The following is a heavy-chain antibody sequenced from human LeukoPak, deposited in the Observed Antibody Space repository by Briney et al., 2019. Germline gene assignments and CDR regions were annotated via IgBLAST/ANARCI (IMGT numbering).Heavy chain of an antibody. D-gene: IGHD3-22*01. J-gene: IGHJ4*02. Sequence: PSETLSLTCTVSGGSISSGGSYWSWIRQPPGKGLEWIGSIYYSGSTYYNPSLKSRVTISVDTSKNQFSLKLSSVTAADTAVYYCARAGQYYYDSAGYFPDYWGQGTLVTVSS. CDR2: IYYSGST. CDR3: ARAGQYYYDSAGYFPDY. V-gene: IGHV4-30-4*01. CDR1: GGSISSGGSY.